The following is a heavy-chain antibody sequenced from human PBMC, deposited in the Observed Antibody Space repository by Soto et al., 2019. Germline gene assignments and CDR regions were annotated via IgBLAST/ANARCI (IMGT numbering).Heavy chain of an antibody. V-gene: IGHV4-39*02. Sequence: SETLSLTCPVSSAPVSSTTYTWGWIRQPPGKGLEWVASVYYGGRSYYNPTLNSRVTISVDTSKNQFSLKMTSVTAADTAVYYCARDQGITTFGVYSMYYYGMDVWGQGTTVTVSS. D-gene: IGHD3-3*01. J-gene: IGHJ6*02. CDR2: VYYGGRS. CDR1: SAPVSSTTYT. CDR3: ARDQGITTFGVYSMYYYGMDV.